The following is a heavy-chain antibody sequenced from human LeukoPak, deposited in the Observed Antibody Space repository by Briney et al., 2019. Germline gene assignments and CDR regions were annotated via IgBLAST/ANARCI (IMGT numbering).Heavy chain of an antibody. CDR3: ATGFRNGYNVDGFDI. CDR2: INPNSGCT. V-gene: IGHV1-2*02. Sequence: GASVNVSCKASGYTFTVYYIHWVRHATGQGLEWMGWINPNSGCTNYAQKFQGRVTMTTDTSISTPYMELSRLRCNDTAVYYCATGFRNGYNVDGFDIWGEGKMVTVSS. D-gene: IGHD5-24*01. J-gene: IGHJ3*02. CDR1: GYTFTVYY.